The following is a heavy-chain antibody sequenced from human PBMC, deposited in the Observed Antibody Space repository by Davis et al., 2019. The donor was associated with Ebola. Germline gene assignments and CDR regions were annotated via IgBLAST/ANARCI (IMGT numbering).Heavy chain of an antibody. Sequence: GGSLRLSCAASGFTFSSYEMNWVRQAPGKGLEWVSSISSSSSYIYYADSVKGRFTISRDNAKNSLYLQMNSLRAEDTAVYYCARVHVLRFLEWSNFDYWGQGTLVTVSS. CDR1: GFTFSSYE. CDR3: ARVHVLRFLEWSNFDY. CDR2: ISSSSSYI. J-gene: IGHJ4*02. V-gene: IGHV3-21*01. D-gene: IGHD3-3*01.